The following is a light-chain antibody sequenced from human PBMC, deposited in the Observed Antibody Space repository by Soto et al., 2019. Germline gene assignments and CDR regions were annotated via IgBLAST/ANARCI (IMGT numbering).Light chain of an antibody. CDR2: SSS. J-gene: IGKJ1*01. Sequence: EILLTQSPGTLSWSPGERATLPWGASQTISGTYLAWYQQKPGQAPRLLIYSSSSRAAGVSDSFSGSGSATDFSLTISRLQPEDFATYYCQQYGRSHTWTFGQGTKVDIK. CDR3: QQYGRSHTWT. CDR1: QTISGTY. V-gene: IGKV3-20*01.